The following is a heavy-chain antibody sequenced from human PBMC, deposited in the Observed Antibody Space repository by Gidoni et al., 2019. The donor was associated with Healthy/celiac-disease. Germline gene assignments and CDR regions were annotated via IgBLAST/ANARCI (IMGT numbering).Heavy chain of an antibody. CDR3: ARPQTGGKWELLRFDY. CDR1: GGTFSSYA. CDR2: IIPIFGTA. D-gene: IGHD1-26*01. Sequence: QVQLVQSGAEVKKPGSSVKVSCKASGGTFSSYAISWVRQAPGQGLEWMGGIIPIFGTANYAQKFQGRVTITADESTSTAYMELSSLISEDTAVYYCARPQTGGKWELLRFDYWGQGTLVTVSS. J-gene: IGHJ4*02. V-gene: IGHV1-69*01.